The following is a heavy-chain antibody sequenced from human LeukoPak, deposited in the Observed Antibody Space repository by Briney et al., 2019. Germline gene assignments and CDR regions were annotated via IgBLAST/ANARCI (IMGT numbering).Heavy chain of an antibody. CDR3: SKTKPGSGSGASYGYGLGY. D-gene: IGHD3-10*01. Sequence: GGSLRLSCAASGFTFSNYAMSWVRQAPGKGLEWVSTISGSGGFTYYADSVKGRFTISRDNSKNTLYLQMNSLRAEDTAVYYCSKTKPGSGSGASYGYGLGYWGQGTLVTVSS. J-gene: IGHJ4*02. V-gene: IGHV3-23*01. CDR2: ISGSGGFT. CDR1: GFTFSNYA.